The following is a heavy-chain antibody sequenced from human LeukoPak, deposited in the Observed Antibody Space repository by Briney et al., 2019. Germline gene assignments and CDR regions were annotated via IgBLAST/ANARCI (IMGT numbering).Heavy chain of an antibody. J-gene: IGHJ6*02. V-gene: IGHV4-31*03. Sequence: SQTLSLTCTVSGGSISSGGYYWSWIRQYPGKGLEWIGYIYYSGSSYYNPSLMSRVTISVDTSKNQFSLRLSSVTAADTAVYYCARGPGYFYDSSGNPAYYYGMDVWGQGTTVTVPS. CDR3: ARGPGYFYDSSGNPAYYYGMDV. CDR1: GGSISSGGYY. CDR2: IYYSGSS. D-gene: IGHD3-22*01.